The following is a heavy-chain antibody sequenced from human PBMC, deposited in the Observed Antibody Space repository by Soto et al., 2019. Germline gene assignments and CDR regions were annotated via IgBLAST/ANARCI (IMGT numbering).Heavy chain of an antibody. CDR1: GGSISCGGYY. Sequence: PSETLSLTCTVSGGSISCGGYYWSWIRQHPGKGLEWIGYIYYSGSTYYNPSLKSRVTISVDTSKNQFSLKLSSVTAADTAVYYCARDSSSWNGRAFDIWGQGTMVTVSS. J-gene: IGHJ3*02. V-gene: IGHV4-31*03. CDR2: IYYSGST. D-gene: IGHD6-13*01. CDR3: ARDSSSWNGRAFDI.